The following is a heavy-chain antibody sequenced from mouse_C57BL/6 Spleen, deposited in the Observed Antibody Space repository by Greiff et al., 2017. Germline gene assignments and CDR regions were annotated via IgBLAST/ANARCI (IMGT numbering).Heavy chain of an antibody. CDR3: AREYSSYWYFDV. CDR1: GYSITSGYD. D-gene: IGHD2-5*01. CDR2: ISHSGST. J-gene: IGHJ1*03. Sequence: EVKLVESGPGMVKPSQSLSLTCTVTGYSITSGYDWHWIRHFPGNKLEWMGYISHSGSTNYNLSHKSRISITHDTSKNHFFLKLNSVTTEDTATCYCAREYSSYWYFDVWGTGTTVTVSS. V-gene: IGHV3-1*01.